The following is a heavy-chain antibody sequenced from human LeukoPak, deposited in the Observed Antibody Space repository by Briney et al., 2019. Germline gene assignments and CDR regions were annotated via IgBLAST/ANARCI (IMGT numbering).Heavy chain of an antibody. CDR1: GGSFSGYY. D-gene: IGHD3-10*01. CDR3: ARYGGGYYMDV. V-gene: IGHV4-34*01. CDR2: INHSGST. Sequence: SETLSLTCAVYGGSFSGYYWSWIRQPPGKGLEWIGEINHSGSTNYNPSLKSRVIISVDTSKNQFSLKLSSVTAADTAVYYCARYGGGYYMDVWGKGTTVTVSS. J-gene: IGHJ6*03.